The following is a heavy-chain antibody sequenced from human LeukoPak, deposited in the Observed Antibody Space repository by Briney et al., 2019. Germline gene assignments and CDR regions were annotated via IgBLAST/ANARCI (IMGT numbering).Heavy chain of an antibody. J-gene: IGHJ6*03. V-gene: IGHV4-61*02. CDR2: IYNSGST. Sequence: PSETLSLTCTVSGGSMGRTSYYWSWIRQPAGKGLEWLGRIYNSGSTYYNPSLKSRVTISVDTSKNQFSLKLSSVTAADTAVYYCARGLDYGDGKRYYYYYYMDVWGKGTTVTVSS. CDR3: ARGLDYGDGKRYYYYYYMDV. CDR1: GGSMGRTSYY. D-gene: IGHD4-17*01.